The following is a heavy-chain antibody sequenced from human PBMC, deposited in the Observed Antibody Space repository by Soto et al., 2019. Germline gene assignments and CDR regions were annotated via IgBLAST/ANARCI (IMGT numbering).Heavy chain of an antibody. J-gene: IGHJ3*01. Sequence: GGSLRLSCAASGFTFSSYAMSWVRQAPGKGLEWVSAISGSGGSTYYADSVKGRFTISRDNSKNTLYLQMNSLRAEDTAVYYCAKDIVVVVAAGGNAFDVWGQGTMVTVSS. CDR1: GFTFSSYA. D-gene: IGHD2-15*01. V-gene: IGHV3-23*01. CDR3: AKDIVVVVAAGGNAFDV. CDR2: ISGSGGST.